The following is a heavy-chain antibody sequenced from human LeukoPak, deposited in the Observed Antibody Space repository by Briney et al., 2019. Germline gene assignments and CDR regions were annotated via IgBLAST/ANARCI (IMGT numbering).Heavy chain of an antibody. CDR3: ARYGGSGWVIDN. J-gene: IGHJ4*02. CDR1: GGSISSSSYY. Sequence: SETLSLTCTVSGGSISSSSYYWGWIRQPPGKGLEWIGSIYYSGSTYYNPSLKGRVTISVDTSKNQFSLKLSSVTAADTAVYYCARYGGSGWVIDNWGQGTLVTVSS. D-gene: IGHD6-19*01. CDR2: IYYSGST. V-gene: IGHV4-39*01.